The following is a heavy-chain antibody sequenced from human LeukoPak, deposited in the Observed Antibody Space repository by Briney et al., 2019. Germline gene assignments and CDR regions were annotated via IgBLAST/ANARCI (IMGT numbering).Heavy chain of an antibody. CDR2: IYYSGST. CDR1: GGSISSYY. V-gene: IGHV4-59*01. Sequence: KPSETLSPTCTVSGGSISSYYWSWIRQPPGKGLEWIGYIYYSGSTNYNPSLKSRVTISVDTSKNQFSLKLSSVTAADTAVYYCARGGNSYGANHDYWGQGTLVTVSS. J-gene: IGHJ4*02. CDR3: ARGGNSYGANHDY. D-gene: IGHD5-18*01.